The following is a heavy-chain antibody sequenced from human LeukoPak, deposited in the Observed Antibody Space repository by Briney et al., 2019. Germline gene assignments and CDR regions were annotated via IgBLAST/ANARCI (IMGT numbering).Heavy chain of an antibody. D-gene: IGHD3-10*01. CDR1: GFTFDDYA. J-gene: IGHJ6*02. CDR3: AKDGDAYYYYGMYV. CDR2: IIWNSGSI. V-gene: IGHV3-9*01. Sequence: PGRSLRLSCAASGFTFDDYAMHWVRQAPGKGLEWVSGIIWNSGSIGYADSVKGPFTISRDNAKNFLYLQMNSLRAEDTALYYRAKDGDAYYYYGMYVWGQGTTVTVSS.